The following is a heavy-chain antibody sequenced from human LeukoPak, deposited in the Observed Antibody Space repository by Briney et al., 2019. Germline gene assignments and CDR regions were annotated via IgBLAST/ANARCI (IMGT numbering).Heavy chain of an antibody. V-gene: IGHV1-2*02. CDR2: VNPNSGGT. CDR1: GYTFTGYY. J-gene: IGHJ4*02. D-gene: IGHD2-2*01. Sequence: ASVKVSCKASGYTFTGYYMHWVRQAPGQGLEWMGWVNPNSGGTNYAQKFQGRVTMTRDTPISTAYMELSRLRSDDTAVYYCASLYCSSTSCHIPFDYWGQGTLVTVSS. CDR3: ASLYCSSTSCHIPFDY.